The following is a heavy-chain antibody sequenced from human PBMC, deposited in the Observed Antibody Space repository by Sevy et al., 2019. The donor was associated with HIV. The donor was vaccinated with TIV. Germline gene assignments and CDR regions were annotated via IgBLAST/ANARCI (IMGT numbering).Heavy chain of an antibody. CDR2: IYIGGST. CDR1: GFTVSSNY. Sequence: GGSLRLSCAASGFTVSSNYMSWVRQAPEKGLEWVSVIYIGGSTYYADSVKGRFTISRDNSKNTLYLQMNSLRAEDTAVYYCARGKHISDYYGSFDYWGQGTLVTVSS. CDR3: ARGKHISDYYGSFDY. V-gene: IGHV3-53*01. D-gene: IGHD3-3*01. J-gene: IGHJ4*02.